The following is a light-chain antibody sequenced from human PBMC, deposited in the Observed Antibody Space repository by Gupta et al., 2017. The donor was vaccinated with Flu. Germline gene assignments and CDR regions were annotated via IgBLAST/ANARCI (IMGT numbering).Light chain of an antibody. Sequence: GDRVTITCRASQSSDSWLAWYQQKPGKAPKLLIYKASNLESGVPSRFSGSGSETEFTLTISSLQPDDFATYYCQQYRSYPWTFGQGTTVEIQ. CDR2: KAS. V-gene: IGKV1-5*03. J-gene: IGKJ1*01. CDR3: QQYRSYPWT. CDR1: QSSDSW.